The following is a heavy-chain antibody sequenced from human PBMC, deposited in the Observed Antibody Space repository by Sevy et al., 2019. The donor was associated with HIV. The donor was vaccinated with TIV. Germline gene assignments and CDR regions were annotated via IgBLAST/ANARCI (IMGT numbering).Heavy chain of an antibody. Sequence: ASVKVSCKASGGTFSSYAISWVRQAPGQGLEWMGGIIPIFGTANYARKFQGRVTITADESTSTAYMELSSLRSEDTAVYYCAREAVVYSCSSGNWFDPWGHGTLVTVSS. J-gene: IGHJ5*02. V-gene: IGHV1-69*13. D-gene: IGHD6-6*01. CDR2: IIPIFGTA. CDR3: AREAVVYSCSSGNWFDP. CDR1: GGTFSSYA.